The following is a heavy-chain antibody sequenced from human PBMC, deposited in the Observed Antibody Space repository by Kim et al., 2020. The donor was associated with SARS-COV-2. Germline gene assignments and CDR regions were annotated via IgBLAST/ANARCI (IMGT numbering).Heavy chain of an antibody. CDR3: ARGGGSSWPLGY. Sequence: SETLSLTCAVYGGSFSGYYWSWIRQPPGKGLEWIGEINHSGSTNYNPSLKSRVTISVDTSKNQFSLKLSSVTAADTAVYYCARGGGSSWPLGYWGQGTLVTVSS. V-gene: IGHV4-34*01. CDR1: GGSFSGYY. CDR2: INHSGST. D-gene: IGHD6-13*01. J-gene: IGHJ4*02.